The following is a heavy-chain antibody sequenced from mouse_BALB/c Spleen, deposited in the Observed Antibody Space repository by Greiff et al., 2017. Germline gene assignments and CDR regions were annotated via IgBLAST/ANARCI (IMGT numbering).Heavy chain of an antibody. CDR2: IWAGGST. J-gene: IGHJ4*01. CDR3: ARGGGNSDPRDY. CDR1: GFSLTSYG. D-gene: IGHD2-1*01. Sequence: QVQLQESGPGLVAPSQSLSITCTVSGFSLTSYGVHWVRQPPGKGLEWLGVIWAGGSTNYNSALMSRLSISKDNYKSQVFLKMNSLQTDDPSMYYCARGGGNSDPRDYWGKGTAVPFSS. V-gene: IGHV2-9*02.